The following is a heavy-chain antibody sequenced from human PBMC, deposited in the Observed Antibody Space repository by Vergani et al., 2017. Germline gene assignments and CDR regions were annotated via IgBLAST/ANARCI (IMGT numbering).Heavy chain of an antibody. V-gene: IGHV3-9*01. CDR2: ISWNSGSI. D-gene: IGHD3-22*01. J-gene: IGHJ4*02. CDR3: ARGKLFDSSGYVHY. Sequence: EVQLVESGGGLVQPGRSLRLSCAASGFTFDDYAMHWVRQAPGKGLEWVSGISWNSGSIGYADSVKGRVTISRDNAKNSLYLQMNSLRAEDTALYYCARGKLFDSSGYVHYWGQGTLVTVSS. CDR1: GFTFDDYA.